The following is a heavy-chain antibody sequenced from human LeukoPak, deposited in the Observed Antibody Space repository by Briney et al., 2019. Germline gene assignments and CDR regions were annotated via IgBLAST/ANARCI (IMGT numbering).Heavy chain of an antibody. D-gene: IGHD3-10*01. CDR1: GLTFSSDS. J-gene: IGHJ4*02. Sequence: GGSLRLSCAASGLTFSSDSMNWVRQFPGKGLEWISYISSSDIIYNADSVKGRFTISRDNAKNSLYLQMNSLRAEDTAVYYCARESSGVLGFDYWGQGTPVTVSS. V-gene: IGHV3-48*01. CDR3: ARESSGVLGFDY. CDR2: ISSSDII.